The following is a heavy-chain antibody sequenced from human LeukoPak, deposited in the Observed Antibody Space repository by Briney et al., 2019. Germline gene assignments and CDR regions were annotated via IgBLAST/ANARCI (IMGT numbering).Heavy chain of an antibody. D-gene: IGHD2-21*01. CDR1: GYTFTSYG. CDR2: ISAYNGNT. Sequence: ASVKVSCKASGYTFTSYGISWVRQAPGQGLEWMGWISAYNGNTNYAQKLQGRVTMTTDTSTSTAYMELRSLRSEDTAVYYCAKGGRWRFSPQKYYFDYWGQGTLVTVSS. CDR3: AKGGRWRFSPQKYYFDY. J-gene: IGHJ4*02. V-gene: IGHV1-18*01.